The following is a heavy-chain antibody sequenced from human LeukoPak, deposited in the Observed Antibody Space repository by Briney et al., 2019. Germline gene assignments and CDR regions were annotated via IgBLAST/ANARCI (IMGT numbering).Heavy chain of an antibody. CDR1: SGSMSNYY. CDR3: ARHVNRGWYRVDY. D-gene: IGHD6-19*01. J-gene: IGHJ4*02. CDR2: IHTSGNT. V-gene: IGHV4-4*07. Sequence: SETLSLTCTVSSGSMSNYYWSWIRQPAGKGLEFIGRIHTSGNTYYNPSLKSRVTISVDTSKNQFSLKLSSVTAAGTAVYYCARHVNRGWYRVDYWGQGTLVTVSS.